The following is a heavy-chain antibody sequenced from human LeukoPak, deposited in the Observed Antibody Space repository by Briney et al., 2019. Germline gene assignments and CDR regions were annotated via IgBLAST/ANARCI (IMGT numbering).Heavy chain of an antibody. CDR3: ARTHSSSYYYGMDV. CDR2: IYYSGST. J-gene: IGHJ6*02. Sequence: SETLSLTCTVSGGSISSGGYYWSWIRQHPGKGLEWIGYIYYSGSTYYNPSLKSRVTISVDTSRNQFSLKLSSVTAADTAVYYCARTHSSSYYYGMDVWGQGTTVTVSS. CDR1: GGSISSGGYY. D-gene: IGHD6-13*01. V-gene: IGHV4-31*03.